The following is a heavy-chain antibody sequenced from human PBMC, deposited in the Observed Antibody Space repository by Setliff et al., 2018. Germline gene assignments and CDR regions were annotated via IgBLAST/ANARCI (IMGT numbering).Heavy chain of an antibody. D-gene: IGHD5-18*01. CDR3: ARSRGQLRYSYGPNWFDP. CDR1: GGSICSHY. V-gene: IGHV4-59*11. CDR2: IYYSGST. Sequence: SETLSLTCTVSGGSICSHYWSWIRQPPGKGLEWIGYIYYSGSTNYNPSLKSRVTIAVDTSKNQFSLKLISVTAADTAVYYCARSRGQLRYSYGPNWFDPWGQGTLVTVSS. J-gene: IGHJ5*02.